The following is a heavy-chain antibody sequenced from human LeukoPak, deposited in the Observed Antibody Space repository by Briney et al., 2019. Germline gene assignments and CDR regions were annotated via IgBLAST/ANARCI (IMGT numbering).Heavy chain of an antibody. CDR1: SDSISSYY. V-gene: IGHV4-59*01. CDR3: ARAPYNWNDPYYFDY. Sequence: SETLSLTCNVSSDSISSYYWSWIRQPPGKGLEWIGCIYYSGSTNYNPSLKSRVTISVDTSKNQFSLKLSSVTAADTAVYYCARAPYNWNDPYYFDYWGQGTLVTVSS. D-gene: IGHD1-1*01. J-gene: IGHJ4*02. CDR2: IYYSGST.